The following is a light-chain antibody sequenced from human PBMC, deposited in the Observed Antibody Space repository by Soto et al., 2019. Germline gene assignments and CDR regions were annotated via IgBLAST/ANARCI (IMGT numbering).Light chain of an antibody. CDR3: QQYGSSGT. Sequence: EIVLTQSPGTLSLSPGERAILSYRASQSVSSYLAWYQQKPGQAPRLLIYGASNRATGIPDRFSGSGSGTDFTLTISRLEPEDFAVYYCQQYGSSGTFGQGTKVDIK. CDR1: QSVSSY. J-gene: IGKJ1*01. V-gene: IGKV3-20*01. CDR2: GAS.